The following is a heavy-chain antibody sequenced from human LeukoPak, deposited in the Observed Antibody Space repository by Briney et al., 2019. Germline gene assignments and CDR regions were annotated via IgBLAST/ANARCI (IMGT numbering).Heavy chain of an antibody. Sequence: ASVKVSCKASGYTFTTYDINWVRQATGQGLEWMGWMDPNSGNTGYAQKFQGRVTMTRNTSIGTAYMELSSLRSEDTAVYYCARTYYYDSADFRILYGMDVWGQGTTVTVSS. CDR2: MDPNSGNT. J-gene: IGHJ6*02. D-gene: IGHD3-22*01. V-gene: IGHV1-8*01. CDR1: GYTFTTYD. CDR3: ARTYYYDSADFRILYGMDV.